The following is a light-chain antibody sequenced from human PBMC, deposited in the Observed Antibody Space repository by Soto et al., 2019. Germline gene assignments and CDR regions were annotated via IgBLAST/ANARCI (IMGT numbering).Light chain of an antibody. J-gene: IGLJ3*02. V-gene: IGLV2-14*01. Sequence: QSVLTQPASVSGSPGQSITISCTGTSSDVGGYNYVSWYQQHPGKAPKLIIYEVTHRPSGVSSRFYGSRSGNTASLTISGLQAEDEADYYCKSRTTSNTLVFGGGTKLTVL. CDR3: KSRTTSNTLV. CDR1: SSDVGGYNY. CDR2: EVT.